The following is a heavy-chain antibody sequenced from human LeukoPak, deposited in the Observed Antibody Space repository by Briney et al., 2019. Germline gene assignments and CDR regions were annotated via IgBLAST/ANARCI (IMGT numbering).Heavy chain of an antibody. Sequence: GGSLRLSCAASAFTFSTYAMSWVRQAPGKGLEWVSTITNSGDETYYVDSVKGRFTISRDNSKNTLFLQMNSLTAEDTAVYYCVKSFGSFRYCFDYWGQGSLVTVSS. CDR3: VKSFGSFRYCFDY. CDR2: ITNSGDET. CDR1: AFTFSTYA. V-gene: IGHV3-23*01. D-gene: IGHD1-26*01. J-gene: IGHJ4*02.